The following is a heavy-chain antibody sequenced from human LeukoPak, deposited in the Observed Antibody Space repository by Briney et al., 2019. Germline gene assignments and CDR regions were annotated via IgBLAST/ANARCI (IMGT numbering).Heavy chain of an antibody. CDR1: GYTFTSYA. D-gene: IGHD3-22*01. J-gene: IGHJ3*02. CDR3: ARDLFFAYYGSSGTDDAFDI. CDR2: INAGNGNT. Sequence: GASVKVSCKASGYTFTSYAMHWVRQAPGQRLEWMGWINAGNGNTKYSQKFQGRVTITRDTSASTAYMALSSLRSEDTAVYYCARDLFFAYYGSSGTDDAFDIWGQGTMVTVSS. V-gene: IGHV1-3*01.